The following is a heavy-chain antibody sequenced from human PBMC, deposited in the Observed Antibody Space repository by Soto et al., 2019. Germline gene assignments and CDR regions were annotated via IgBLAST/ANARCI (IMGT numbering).Heavy chain of an antibody. Sequence: QVQLQESGPGLVKPSQTLSLTCTVSGGSISSGDYSWSWIRQPPGNGLEWIGFIYYSGSTYYNPSLKSRVTISVDTSKDQFSLKRTSVTAADTAVYYCARAPSSGWNGDLDYWGQGTLVTVSS. V-gene: IGHV4-30-4*01. D-gene: IGHD6-19*01. CDR1: GGSISSGDYS. J-gene: IGHJ4*02. CDR2: IYYSGST. CDR3: ARAPSSGWNGDLDY.